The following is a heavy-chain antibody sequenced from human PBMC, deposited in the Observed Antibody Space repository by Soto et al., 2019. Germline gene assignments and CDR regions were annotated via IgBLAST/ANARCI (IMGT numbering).Heavy chain of an antibody. J-gene: IGHJ4*02. D-gene: IGHD6-19*01. Sequence: QVLLEQWGAGLLKPSETLSLTCAVYGGSFSGYYWTWIRQPPGRGLEWLGEINHSGITDYNPSLKGRVSIQIDTSKTQFSLKWTSVTAADTAVYYCAVGPRMWLAGGGYWGQGTLVTVSS. V-gene: IGHV4-34*01. CDR3: AVGPRMWLAGGGY. CDR1: GGSFSGYY. CDR2: INHSGIT.